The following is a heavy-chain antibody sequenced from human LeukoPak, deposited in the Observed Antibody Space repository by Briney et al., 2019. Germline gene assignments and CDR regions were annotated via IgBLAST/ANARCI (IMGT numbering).Heavy chain of an antibody. Sequence: SVEVSCKASGYTFTSYDINLVRPATGQGVGWMGWMNHNSGNTCYPQNFHGRVTMTRNTSISTAYMALSSLRSEDTAVYYGARGGDSSGWYQGYWFDPWGQGTLVTVSS. D-gene: IGHD6-19*01. CDR2: MNHNSGNT. V-gene: IGHV1-8*01. CDR3: ARGGDSSGWYQGYWFDP. J-gene: IGHJ5*02. CDR1: GYTFTSYD.